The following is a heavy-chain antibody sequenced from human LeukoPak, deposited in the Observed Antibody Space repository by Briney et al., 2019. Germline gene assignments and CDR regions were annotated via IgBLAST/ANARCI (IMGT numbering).Heavy chain of an antibody. J-gene: IGHJ5*02. Sequence: SETLSLTCAVYGGSFSGYYWSWIRQPPGKGLEWIGEINHSGSTNYNPSLKSRVTISVDTSKNQFSLKLSSVTAADTAVYYCAREGGRRIYGILTGYYRGANWFDPWGQGTLVTVSS. CDR1: GGSFSGYY. D-gene: IGHD3-9*01. V-gene: IGHV4-34*01. CDR2: INHSGST. CDR3: AREGGRRIYGILTGYYRGANWFDP.